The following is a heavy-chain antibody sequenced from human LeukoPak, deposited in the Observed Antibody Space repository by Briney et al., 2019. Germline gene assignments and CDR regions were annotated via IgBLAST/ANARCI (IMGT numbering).Heavy chain of an antibody. CDR3: ARHQSARGVANWFDP. Sequence: SETLSLTCTVSGGSISSYYWSWIRQPPGKGLEWIGYIYYSGSTNYNPSLKSRVTISVDTSKNQFSLKLSSVTAADTAVYYCARHQSARGVANWFDPWGQGTLVTVSS. V-gene: IGHV4-59*08. J-gene: IGHJ5*02. D-gene: IGHD3-10*01. CDR1: GGSISSYY. CDR2: IYYSGST.